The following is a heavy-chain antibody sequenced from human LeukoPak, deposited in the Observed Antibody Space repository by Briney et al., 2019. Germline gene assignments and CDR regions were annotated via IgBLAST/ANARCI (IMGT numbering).Heavy chain of an antibody. J-gene: IGHJ5*02. D-gene: IGHD1-1*01. CDR1: GYTFTSYG. CDR2: INPNSGGT. V-gene: IGHV1-2*02. Sequence: ASVKVSCKASGYTFTSYGISWVRQAPGQGLEWMGWINPNSGGTNYAQKFQGRVTMTRDTSISTAYMELSRLRSDDTAVYYCARDWKPYNWFDPWGQGTLVTVSS. CDR3: ARDWKPYNWFDP.